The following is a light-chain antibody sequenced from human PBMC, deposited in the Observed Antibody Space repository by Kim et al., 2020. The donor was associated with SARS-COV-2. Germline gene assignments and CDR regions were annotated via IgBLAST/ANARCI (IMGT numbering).Light chain of an antibody. J-gene: IGKJ5*01. CDR2: GAS. CDR1: QRVLSSSNNRNY. Sequence: ATITCTSRQRVLSSSNNRNYLGWHQQKPGQPPRLLIYGASSRKSGVPDRFGGRVSGTDFTLTISSLQAEDVAVYYCQQYYTTPITFGQGTRLEIK. V-gene: IGKV4-1*01. CDR3: QQYYTTPIT.